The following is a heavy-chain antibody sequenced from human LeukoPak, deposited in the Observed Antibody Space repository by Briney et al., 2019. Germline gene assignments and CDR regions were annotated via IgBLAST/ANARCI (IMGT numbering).Heavy chain of an antibody. CDR2: IIPFFGTA. J-gene: IGHJ6*03. Sequence: GASVKVSCKASGGTFSSYAISWVRQAPGQGLEWMGGIIPFFGTANYAQKFQGRVTISADESTSTAYMELSSLRSEDTAVYYCAGSMVLPAATPGYYYMDVWGKGTTVTISS. D-gene: IGHD2-2*01. V-gene: IGHV1-69*13. CDR3: AGSMVLPAATPGYYYMDV. CDR1: GGTFSSYA.